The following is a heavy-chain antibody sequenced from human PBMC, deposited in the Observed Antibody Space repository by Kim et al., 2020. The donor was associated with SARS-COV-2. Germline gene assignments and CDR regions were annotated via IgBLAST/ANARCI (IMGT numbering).Heavy chain of an antibody. CDR1: EYSFSTYW. Sequence: GESLKISCKGSEYSFSTYWIGWVRQMPGKGLEWMGTSNPGTSDPRNSPSFQGQVTISADKSISTAYLHWSSLKASDTAMYYCARLRTQWQPGGGMDVWGQGTTVTVSS. J-gene: IGHJ6*02. CDR2: SNPGTSDP. D-gene: IGHD6-19*01. CDR3: ARLRTQWQPGGGMDV. V-gene: IGHV5-51*01.